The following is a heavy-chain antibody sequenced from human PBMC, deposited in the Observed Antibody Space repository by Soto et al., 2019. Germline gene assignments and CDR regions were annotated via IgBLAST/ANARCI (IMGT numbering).Heavy chain of an antibody. CDR2: INPSGGST. D-gene: IGHD6-6*01. V-gene: IGHV1-46*03. J-gene: IGHJ6*03. CDR1: GYTFTSYY. Sequence: ASVKVSCKASGYTFTSYYMHWVRQAPGQGLEWMGKINPSGGSTSYAQKFQGRVTMTRDTSTSTVYMELSSLRSEDTAVYYCASSVLYYYFYMDVWGKGTTVTVSS. CDR3: ASSVLYYYFYMDV.